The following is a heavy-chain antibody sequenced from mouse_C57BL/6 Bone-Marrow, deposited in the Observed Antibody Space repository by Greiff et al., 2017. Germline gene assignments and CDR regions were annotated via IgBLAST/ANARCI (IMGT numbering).Heavy chain of an antibody. Sequence: EVQVVASEGGLVKPGSSMKLSCTASGFTFSDYYMAWVRQVPEKGLEWVANINYDGSSTYYLDSLKSRFIISRDNATNILYLQMSSLMSEDTAKDYGARLRRPYYFGYWGQGTTLTVA. CDR3: ARLRRPYYFGY. D-gene: IGHD1-2*01. CDR2: INYDGSST. V-gene: IGHV5-16*01. J-gene: IGHJ2*01. CDR1: GFTFSDYY.